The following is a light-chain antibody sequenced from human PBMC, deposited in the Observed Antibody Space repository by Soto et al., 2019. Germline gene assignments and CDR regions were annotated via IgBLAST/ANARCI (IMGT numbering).Light chain of an antibody. Sequence: QSALTQPRSVSGSLGQSVTISCTGTSSDVGGYNYVSWYQQHPGKAPKLMICEVSKRPSGVSDRFSGSKSGNTASLTISGLQAEDEADYYCCSYAGGHTLFGGGTKLTVL. J-gene: IGLJ2*01. CDR2: EVS. CDR3: CSYAGGHTL. V-gene: IGLV2-11*01. CDR1: SSDVGGYNY.